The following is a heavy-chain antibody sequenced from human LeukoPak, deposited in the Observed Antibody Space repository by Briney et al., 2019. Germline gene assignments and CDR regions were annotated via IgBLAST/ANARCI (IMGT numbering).Heavy chain of an antibody. CDR1: GFSFSAFG. CDR3: ARVPDYYDSSGYYGDY. J-gene: IGHJ4*02. CDR2: LSVSDGTT. V-gene: IGHV3-23*01. Sequence: GGSLRLSCAASGFSFSAFGMSWVRQTPGKGLEWVSTLSVSDGTTYYADSVKGRFTMSRDNSKNTLYLQMNSLRAEDTAVYYCARVPDYYDSSGYYGDYWGQGTLVTVSS. D-gene: IGHD3-22*01.